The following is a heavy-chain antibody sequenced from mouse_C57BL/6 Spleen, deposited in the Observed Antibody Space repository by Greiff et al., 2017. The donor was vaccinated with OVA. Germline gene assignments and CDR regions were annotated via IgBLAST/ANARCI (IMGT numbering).Heavy chain of an antibody. CDR3: AREGITTTFDY. CDR2: IYPSDSET. J-gene: IGHJ2*01. D-gene: IGHD1-1*01. V-gene: IGHV1-61*01. CDR1: GYTFTSYW. Sequence: QVQLQQPGAELVRPGSSVKLSCKASGYTFTSYWMAWVKQRPGQGLEWIGNIYPSDSETHYNQKFKDKATLTVDKSSSTAYMQLSSLTSEDSAVYYCAREGITTTFDYWGQGTTLTVSS.